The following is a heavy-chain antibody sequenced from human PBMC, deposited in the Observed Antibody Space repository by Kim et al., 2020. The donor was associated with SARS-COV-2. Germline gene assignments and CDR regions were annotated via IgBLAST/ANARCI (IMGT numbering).Heavy chain of an antibody. D-gene: IGHD1-20*01. CDR2: ST. Sequence: STYYNPSLKSRVTISVDTSKNQFSLKLSSVTAADTAVYYCARITGGGLDYWGQGTLVTVSS. V-gene: IGHV4-31*02. J-gene: IGHJ4*02. CDR3: ARITGGGLDY.